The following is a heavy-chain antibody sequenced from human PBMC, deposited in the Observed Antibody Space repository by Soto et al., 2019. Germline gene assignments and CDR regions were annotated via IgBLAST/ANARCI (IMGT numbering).Heavy chain of an antibody. J-gene: IGHJ4*02. Sequence: SETLSLTCTVSGGSISSSSYYWGWIRQPPGKGLEWIGSIYYSGSTYYNPSLKSRVTISVGTSKNQFSLKLSSMTAADTAVYYCARGGDWKFDYWGQGSLVTVSS. D-gene: IGHD2-21*02. CDR2: IYYSGST. CDR1: GGSISSSSYY. V-gene: IGHV4-39*07. CDR3: ARGGDWKFDY.